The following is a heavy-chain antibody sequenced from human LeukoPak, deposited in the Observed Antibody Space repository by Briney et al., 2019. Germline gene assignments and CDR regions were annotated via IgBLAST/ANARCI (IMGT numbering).Heavy chain of an antibody. V-gene: IGHV4-59*01. CDR1: GGSISSYY. Sequence: PSETLSLTCTVSGGSISSYYWSWIRQPPGKGLEWIGYIYYSGSTNYNPSLKSRVTISVDTSKNQFSLKLSSVTAADTAVYYCARDKGKGWFDPWGQGTLVTVSS. CDR3: ARDKGKGWFDP. D-gene: IGHD3-10*01. CDR2: IYYSGST. J-gene: IGHJ5*02.